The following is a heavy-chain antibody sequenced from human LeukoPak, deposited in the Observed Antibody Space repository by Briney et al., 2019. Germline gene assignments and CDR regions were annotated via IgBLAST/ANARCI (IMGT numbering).Heavy chain of an antibody. CDR3: ARDATLGYFAY. J-gene: IGHJ4*02. CDR2: IYYRGNT. Sequence: SETLSLTCTFSGCSISSSSYYGGWIRHPPGKGLEWIGSIYYRGNTHYNPSLKRRVTISLDTSKNQFSLKLTSVTAAYTPVYHCARDATLGYFAYWGQGSLVTV. D-gene: IGHD1-26*01. CDR1: GCSISSSSYY. V-gene: IGHV4-39*07.